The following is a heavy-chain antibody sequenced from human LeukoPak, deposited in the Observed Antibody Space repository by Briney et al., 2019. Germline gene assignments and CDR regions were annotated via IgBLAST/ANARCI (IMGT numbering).Heavy chain of an antibody. CDR3: ARLPSMVRGVSSWFDP. J-gene: IGHJ5*02. CDR2: IYTSGST. D-gene: IGHD3-10*01. V-gene: IGHV4-61*02. Sequence: SETLSLTCTVSGGSISSGSYYWSWIRQPAGKGLEWIGRIYTSGSTNYNPSLESRVTISVDTSKNQFSLKLSSVTAADTAVYYCARLPSMVRGVSSWFDPWGQGTLVTVSS. CDR1: GGSISSGSYY.